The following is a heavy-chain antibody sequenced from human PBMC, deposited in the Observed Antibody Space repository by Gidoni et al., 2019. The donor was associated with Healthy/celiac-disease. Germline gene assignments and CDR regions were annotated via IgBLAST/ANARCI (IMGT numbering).Heavy chain of an antibody. Sequence: EVKLVESGGGLVQPGGSLRLSCPASGSTFSSYSMNWVRQAPGKGLEWVSYISSSSGTIYYADSVKGRFTISRDNAKNSLYLQMNSLRAEDTAVYYCARVPQNSPQAAAGPDYWGQGTLVTVSS. CDR2: ISSSSGTI. V-gene: IGHV3-48*01. CDR3: ARVPQNSPQAAAGPDY. CDR1: GSTFSSYS. J-gene: IGHJ4*02. D-gene: IGHD6-13*01.